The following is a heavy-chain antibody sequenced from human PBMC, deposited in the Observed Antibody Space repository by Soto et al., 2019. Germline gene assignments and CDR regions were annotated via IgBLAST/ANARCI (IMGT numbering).Heavy chain of an antibody. V-gene: IGHV4-59*01. CDR3: ARAFAGFGAYWYFDL. D-gene: IGHD3-16*01. CDR1: GGSITDYY. Sequence: SSETLSLTCTVSGGSITDYYWSWIRQPPGKALEWIGYGYHSVSIHYNPSLKTRVTMSVDTSENQFSLRLSSVTAADTAVYYRARAFAGFGAYWYFDLWGRGTLVTVSS. CDR2: GYHSVSI. J-gene: IGHJ2*01.